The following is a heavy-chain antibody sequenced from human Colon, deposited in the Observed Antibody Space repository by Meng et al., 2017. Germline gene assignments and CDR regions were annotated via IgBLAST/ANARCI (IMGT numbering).Heavy chain of an antibody. CDR3: TTWYGEY. CDR1: GDSVSSNRAL. J-gene: IGHJ4*02. Sequence: VQLQQPGQGLVKPSPSLSLTCAISGDSVSSNRALWHWVMQSPARGLEWLGQTYYRSEWQNHYGVSVKSRITINADTSRNHFSLHLNSVTPEDTAVYFCTTWYGEYWGQGTLVTVSS. D-gene: IGHD3-10*01. V-gene: IGHV6-1*01. CDR2: TYYRSEWQN.